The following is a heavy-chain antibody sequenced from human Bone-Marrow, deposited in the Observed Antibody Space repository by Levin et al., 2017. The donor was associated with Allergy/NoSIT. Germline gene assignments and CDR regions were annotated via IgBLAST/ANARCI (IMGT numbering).Heavy chain of an antibody. D-gene: IGHD5-18*01. Sequence: LSLTCAASGFTFSDSYMSWIRPAPGKGLEGVSYISSSSSYTNYADSVKGRFTISRDNAKNSLYLQMNSLRAEDTAVYYCAISRGYSYGYLDYWGQGTLVTVSS. CDR1: GFTFSDSY. V-gene: IGHV3-11*03. J-gene: IGHJ4*02. CDR2: ISSSSSYT. CDR3: AISRGYSYGYLDY.